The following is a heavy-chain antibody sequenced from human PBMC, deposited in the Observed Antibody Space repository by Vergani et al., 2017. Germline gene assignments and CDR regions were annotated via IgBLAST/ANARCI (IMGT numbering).Heavy chain of an antibody. CDR2: IWYDGSNK. V-gene: IGHV3-33*01. CDR1: GFTFSSYG. Sequence: QVQLVESGGGVVQPGRSLRLSCAASGFTFSSYGMHWVRQAPGKGREWVAVIWYDGSNKYYADSVKGRFTISRDNSTNTLYLQMNSLGAEDTAVCYCARSGAVAGYNWFDPWGQGTLVTVSS. D-gene: IGHD6-19*01. J-gene: IGHJ5*02. CDR3: ARSGAVAGYNWFDP.